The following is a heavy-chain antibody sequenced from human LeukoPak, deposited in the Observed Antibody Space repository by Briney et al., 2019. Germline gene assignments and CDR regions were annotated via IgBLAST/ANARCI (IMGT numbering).Heavy chain of an antibody. CDR1: GYTFTNYA. CDR3: ARAYQRLGQLSLPDY. V-gene: IGHV7-4-1*02. Sequence: ASVKVSCKAFGYTFTNYAMNWVRQAPGQGLEWMGWIHPSTGNPTYAQAFTGRFVFSLDTSVSTTYLQISSLKTEDTAAYYCARAYQRLGQLSLPDYWGQGTLVTVSS. J-gene: IGHJ4*02. D-gene: IGHD3-16*02. CDR2: IHPSTGNP.